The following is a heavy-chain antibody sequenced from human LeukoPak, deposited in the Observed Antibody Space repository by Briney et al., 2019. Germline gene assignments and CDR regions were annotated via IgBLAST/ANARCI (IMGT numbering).Heavy chain of an antibody. D-gene: IGHD3-22*01. CDR2: ISAYNGDT. Sequence: ASVKVSCKASGYTFSSYGISWVRQAPGQGLEWMGRISAYNGDTNYAQKLQDRVTMTTHKSTSTAYLEVRSLRSDDTAVYYCARDATVYHYDSSGSFDPWGQGTLVTVSS. CDR1: GYTFSSYG. V-gene: IGHV1-18*01. CDR3: ARDATVYHYDSSGSFDP. J-gene: IGHJ5*02.